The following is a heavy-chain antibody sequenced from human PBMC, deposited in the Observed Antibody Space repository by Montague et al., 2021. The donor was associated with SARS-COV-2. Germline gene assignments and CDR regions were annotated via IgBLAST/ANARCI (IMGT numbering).Heavy chain of an antibody. CDR3: VRDTGSAQAGFDA. V-gene: IGHV6-1*01. J-gene: IGHJ4*02. CDR2: TNYRPKWTS. Sequence: CAISGDSVWSNTAAWNWIRQSPSGGLGWLGRTNYRPKWTSDYATSVEGRISIDPDTSKNQFFLHLRSVTPEDTGVYYCVRDTGSAQAGFDAWGQGTLVTVSS. CDR1: GDSVWSNTAA. D-gene: IGHD4-17*01.